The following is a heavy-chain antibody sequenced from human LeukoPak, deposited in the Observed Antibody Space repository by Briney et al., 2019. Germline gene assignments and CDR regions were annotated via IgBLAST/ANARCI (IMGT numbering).Heavy chain of an antibody. CDR2: VYYSGST. CDR1: GGSISSYY. J-gene: IGHJ5*02. CDR3: ARGGGSGLYRDQSWFDP. Sequence: SETLSLTCTVSGGSISSYYWSWIRQPPGKGLEWIGYVYYSGSTNYNPSLKSRVTISVDTSKNQFSLKLISVTAADTAVYYCARGGGSGLYRDQSWFDPWGQGTLVTVSS. V-gene: IGHV4-59*01. D-gene: IGHD6-19*01.